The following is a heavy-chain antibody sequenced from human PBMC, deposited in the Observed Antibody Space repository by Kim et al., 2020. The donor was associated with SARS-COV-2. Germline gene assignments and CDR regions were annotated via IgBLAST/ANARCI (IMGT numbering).Heavy chain of an antibody. J-gene: IGHJ4*02. D-gene: IGHD3-16*02. CDR3: ARSYSVGRSYVWGSYRYKPQPYYFDY. V-gene: IGHV1-18*01. Sequence: ASVKVSCKASGYTFTSYGISWVRQAPGQGLEWMGWISAYNGNTNYAQKLQGRVTMTTDTSTSTAYMELRSLRSDDTAVYYCARSYSVGRSYVWGSYRYKPQPYYFDYWGQGTLVTVSS. CDR2: ISAYNGNT. CDR1: GYTFTSYG.